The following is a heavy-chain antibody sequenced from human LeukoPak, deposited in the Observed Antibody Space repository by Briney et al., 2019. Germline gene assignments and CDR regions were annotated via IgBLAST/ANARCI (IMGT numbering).Heavy chain of an antibody. CDR2: IYPGDSDT. V-gene: IGHV5-51*01. D-gene: IGHD2-15*01. J-gene: IGHJ3*02. Sequence: GESLKISCEGSGYNFTTYWIAWVRQMPGEGLQWMGIIYPGDSDTRYSPSFLGHVTISADKSISTAYLQWSSLKASDTAMYYCARRLCRGGSCYQVDAFDIWGQGTMVTVSS. CDR1: GYNFTTYW. CDR3: ARRLCRGGSCYQVDAFDI.